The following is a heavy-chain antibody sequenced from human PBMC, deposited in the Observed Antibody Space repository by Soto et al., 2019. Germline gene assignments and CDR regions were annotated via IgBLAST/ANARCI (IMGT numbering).Heavy chain of an antibody. Sequence: PGGSLRLSCAASGFTFSRCELHWVRQAPGKGLEWISYINSSGSTAYYASSVEGRFTISRDNANNSVYLQMDSLRAEDTALYYCTRAAWFPYLSFYWGQGALVTVSS. CDR2: INSSGSTA. V-gene: IGHV3-48*03. J-gene: IGHJ4*02. CDR3: TRAAWFPYLSFY. CDR1: GFTFSRCE. D-gene: IGHD3-10*01.